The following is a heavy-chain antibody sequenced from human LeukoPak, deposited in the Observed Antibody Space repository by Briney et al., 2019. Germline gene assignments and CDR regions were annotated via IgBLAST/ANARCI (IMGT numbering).Heavy chain of an antibody. CDR2: ISSSGSTI. J-gene: IGHJ4*02. CDR1: GFTFSDYY. V-gene: IGHV3-11*01. Sequence: PGGSLRLSCAASGFTFSDYYMSWIRQAPGKGLEWVSYISSSGSTIYYADSVKGRFTISRDNAKNSLYLQMNSLRTEDTALYYCAKDISLAGYSYGWAFDYWGQGTLVTVSS. D-gene: IGHD5-18*01. CDR3: AKDISLAGYSYGWAFDY.